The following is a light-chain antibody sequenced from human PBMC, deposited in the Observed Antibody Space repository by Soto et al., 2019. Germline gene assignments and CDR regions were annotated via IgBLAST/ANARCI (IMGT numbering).Light chain of an antibody. V-gene: IGLV2-18*01. CDR3: SLYISGSTYV. J-gene: IGLJ1*01. Sequence: QSVLTQPPSVSVSPGQSVTISCTGTSSDVGSYNRLSWYQQPPGTAPKLIMYEVNTRPSGVPDRFSGSKSGSTASLTISGLQAEDDADYYCSLYISGSTYVFGTGTKVTV. CDR2: EVN. CDR1: SSDVGSYNR.